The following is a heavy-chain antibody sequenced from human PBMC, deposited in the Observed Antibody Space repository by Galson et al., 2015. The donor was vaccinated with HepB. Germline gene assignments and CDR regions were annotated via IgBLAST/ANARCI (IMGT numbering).Heavy chain of an antibody. J-gene: IGHJ4*02. CDR3: ATCKRGATKNPAFDY. CDR1: GYTLTELS. Sequence: SVKVSCKVSGYTLTELSMHWVRQAPGKGLEWMGGFDPEDGETIYAQKFQGRVTMTEDTSTDTAYMELSSLRSEDTAVYYCATCKRGATKNPAFDYWGQGTLATVSS. V-gene: IGHV1-24*01. D-gene: IGHD1-26*01. CDR2: FDPEDGET.